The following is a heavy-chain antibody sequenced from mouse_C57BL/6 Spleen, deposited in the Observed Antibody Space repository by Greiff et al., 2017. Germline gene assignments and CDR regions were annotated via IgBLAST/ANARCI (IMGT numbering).Heavy chain of an antibody. D-gene: IGHD3-3*01. CDR1: GYTFTDYY. CDR3: ARETRGYFDY. V-gene: IGHV1-26*01. J-gene: IGHJ2*01. Sequence: EVQLQQSGPELVKPGASVKISCKASGYTFTDYYMNWVKQSHGKSLEWIGDINPNNGGTSYNQKFKGKATLTVDKSSSTAYMELRSLTSEDSAVYYCARETRGYFDYWGQGTTLTVSS. CDR2: INPNNGGT.